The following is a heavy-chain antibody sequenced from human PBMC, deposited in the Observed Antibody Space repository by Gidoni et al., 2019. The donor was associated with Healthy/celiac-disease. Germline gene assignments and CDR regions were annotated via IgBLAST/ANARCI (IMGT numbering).Heavy chain of an antibody. Sequence: QVQLQQWGAGLLKPSDTLSLPCAFYGGFFSGSYWSWIRQHPGKGREWIGEINHSGSTNYNPALKSRVTISVDTSKNQCSLKLSSVTAADTAVYYCARDFVAAYYYYGMDVWGHGTTVTVSS. V-gene: IGHV4-34*01. CDR2: INHSGST. D-gene: IGHD5-12*01. CDR3: ARDFVAAYYYYGMDV. J-gene: IGHJ6*02. CDR1: GGFFSGSY.